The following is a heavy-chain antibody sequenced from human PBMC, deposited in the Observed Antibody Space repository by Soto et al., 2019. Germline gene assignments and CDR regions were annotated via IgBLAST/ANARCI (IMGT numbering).Heavy chain of an antibody. CDR1: GFTVSSNY. CDR2: IYSGGST. CDR3: ARGYYYDSSGYLYY. D-gene: IGHD3-22*01. J-gene: IGHJ4*02. Sequence: EVQLVETGGGLIQPGGSLRLSCAASGFTVSSNYMSWVRQAPGKGLEWASVIYSGGSTYYADSVKGRFTISRDNSKNTLYLQMNSLRAEDTAVYYCARGYYYDSSGYLYYWGQGTLVTVSS. V-gene: IGHV3-53*02.